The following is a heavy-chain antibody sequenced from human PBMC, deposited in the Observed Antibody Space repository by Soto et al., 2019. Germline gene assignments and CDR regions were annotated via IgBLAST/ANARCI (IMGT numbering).Heavy chain of an antibody. CDR3: TKGYGASHSPFDY. CDR2: IYYSGST. J-gene: IGHJ4*02. D-gene: IGHD5-12*01. V-gene: IGHV4-39*03. CDR1: GGSISSSSYY. Sequence: PSETLSLTCTVSGGSISSSSYYWGWIRQPPGKGLEWIGSIYYSGSTYYNPSLKSRVTISVDTSKNQFSLKLSSVTAADTAVYYCTKGYGASHSPFDYWGQGTQVTAPQ.